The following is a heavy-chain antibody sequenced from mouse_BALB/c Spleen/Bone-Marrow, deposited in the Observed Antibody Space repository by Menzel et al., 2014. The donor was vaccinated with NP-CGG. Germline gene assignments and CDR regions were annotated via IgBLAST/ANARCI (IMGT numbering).Heavy chain of an antibody. CDR2: ISTYYGDA. D-gene: IGHD1-1*02. CDR3: AGGTFYFAMVF. V-gene: IGHV1S137*01. J-gene: IGHJ4*01. Sequence: QVQLQQSGAELVRPGVSVKISCKGSGYTFTDYAMHWVKQSHAKSLEWIGVISTYYGDASYNQKFKGKATMTVDKSSSTPYRKFARLTSEVSTFYSCAGGTFYFAMVFWVKEPSAPISS. CDR1: GYTFTDYA.